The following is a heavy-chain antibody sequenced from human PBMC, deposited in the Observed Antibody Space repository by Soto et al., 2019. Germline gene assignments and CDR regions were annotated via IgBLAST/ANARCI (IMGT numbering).Heavy chain of an antibody. V-gene: IGHV2-70*04. CDR2: IDWDDDK. CDR3: ARSGSATDSFDI. D-gene: IGHD6-19*01. CDR1: GFSLSTSGMR. Sequence: SGPTLVNPTQTLTLTCTFSGFSLSTSGMRVSWIRQPPGKALEWLARIDWDDDKFYSTSLKTRLTISKDTSKNQVVLTMTNMEPVDTATYYCARSGSATDSFDIWGQGTMVTVSS. J-gene: IGHJ3*02.